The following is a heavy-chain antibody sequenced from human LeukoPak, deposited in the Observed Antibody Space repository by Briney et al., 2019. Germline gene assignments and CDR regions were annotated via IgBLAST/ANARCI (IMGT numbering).Heavy chain of an antibody. CDR2: IVPIFGTA. V-gene: IGHV1-69*13. J-gene: IGHJ4*02. CDR1: GYTFSSHD. Sequence: SSVKVSCKASGYTFSSHDIYWVRQAPGQGLEWMGGIVPIFGTANYAQKFQGRVTITADESTSTAYMELSSLRSEDTAVYYCARAVDYYDSSGYRPYYFDYWGQGTLVTVSS. CDR3: ARAVDYYDSSGYRPYYFDY. D-gene: IGHD3-22*01.